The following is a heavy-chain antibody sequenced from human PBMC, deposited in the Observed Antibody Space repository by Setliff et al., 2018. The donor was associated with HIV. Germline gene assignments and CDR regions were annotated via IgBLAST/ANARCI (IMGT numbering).Heavy chain of an antibody. V-gene: IGHV1-18*01. CDR1: GYTFINYH. Sequence: GASVKVSCKASGYTFINYHITWVRQAPGQGLEWVGSISASSVNTNYTQGRVTMTTDISTSTAYMELRSLRSADSAVYYCARVPVSNYHYYMDVWGKGTTVTVSS. CDR2: ISASSVNT. CDR3: ARVPVSNYHYYMDV. J-gene: IGHJ6*03.